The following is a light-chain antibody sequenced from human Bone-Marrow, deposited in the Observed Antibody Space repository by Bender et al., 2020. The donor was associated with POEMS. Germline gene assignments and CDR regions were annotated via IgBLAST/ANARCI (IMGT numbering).Light chain of an antibody. Sequence: QSVLTQPPSVSAAPGQKVTISCSGSSSNIGNNYVSWYQQLPGTAPKLLIYDNNKRPSGIPDRFSGSKTGDTATLTIRGTQTADECDYYCQTWDNYIVIFGGGSKLTV. J-gene: IGLJ2*01. CDR2: DNN. V-gene: IGLV1-51*01. CDR1: SSNIGNNY. CDR3: QTWDNYIVI.